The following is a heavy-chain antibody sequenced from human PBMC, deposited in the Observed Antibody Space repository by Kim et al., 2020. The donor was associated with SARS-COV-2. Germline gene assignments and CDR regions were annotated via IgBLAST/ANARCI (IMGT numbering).Heavy chain of an antibody. CDR2: IYYSGST. CDR3: ARTPGPFLWPILAVAFDI. CDR1: GGSISSSSYY. Sequence: SETLSLTCTVSGGSISSSSYYWGWIRQPPGKGLEWIGSIYYSGSTYYNPSLKSRVTISVDTSKNQFSLKLSSVTAADTAVYYCARTPGPFLWPILAVAFDIWGQGTMVTVSS. V-gene: IGHV4-39*01. J-gene: IGHJ3*02. D-gene: IGHD3-10*01.